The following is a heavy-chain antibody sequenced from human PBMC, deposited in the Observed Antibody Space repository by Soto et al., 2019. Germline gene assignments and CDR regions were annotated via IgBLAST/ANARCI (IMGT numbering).Heavy chain of an antibody. CDR2: IYYSGRT. CDR1: GGSISRSTDY. V-gene: IGHV4-39*01. Sequence: SETLSLTCSVSGGSISRSTDYWGWIRQPPGKGLEWIGVIYYSGRTYYNPSLKSRVTISVDTSENQFSLKLSSVAAADTAVYYCARHKAHDDSLDPWGKGTLVTVSS. J-gene: IGHJ5*02. CDR3: ARHKAHDDSLDP. D-gene: IGHD1-1*01.